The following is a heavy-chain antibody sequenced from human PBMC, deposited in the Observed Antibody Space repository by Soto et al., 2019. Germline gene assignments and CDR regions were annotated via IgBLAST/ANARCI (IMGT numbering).Heavy chain of an antibody. CDR1: GFTFSDYY. Sequence: QVQLVESGGGLVKPGGSLRLSCAASGFTFSDYYMTWIRQAPGRGLEWVSYISDNGKTIHYADSVKGRFIISRDNAKASLFLQMDSLTADDTATHSCARDRVPFADYWGQGTRVTVSS. CDR2: ISDNGKTI. CDR3: ARDRVPFADY. J-gene: IGHJ4*02. V-gene: IGHV3-11*01. D-gene: IGHD3-10*01.